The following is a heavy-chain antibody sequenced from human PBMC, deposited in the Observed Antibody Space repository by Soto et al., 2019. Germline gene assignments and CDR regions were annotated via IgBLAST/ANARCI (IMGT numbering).Heavy chain of an antibody. Sequence: QLQLQESGPGLVKPSETLSLTCTVSGGSISSSSYYWGWIRQPPGKGLEWIGSIYYSGGTYYTPSLTSRINRSLDTSTNQCSLMLRFVTAADTAVYYCARHMTTIICPFDYWGQGALVTVSS. D-gene: IGHD4-17*01. CDR2: IYYSGGT. J-gene: IGHJ4*02. CDR3: ARHMTTIICPFDY. CDR1: GGSISSSSYY. V-gene: IGHV4-39*01.